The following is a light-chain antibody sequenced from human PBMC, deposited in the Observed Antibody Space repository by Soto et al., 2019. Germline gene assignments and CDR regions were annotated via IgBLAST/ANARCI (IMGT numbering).Light chain of an antibody. J-gene: IGLJ1*01. Sequence: QSVLTQPASVYGSPGQSITISCTGTSSDVGGYNYVSWYQHHPGKAPKLMIFDVSNRPSGVSNRFSGSKSGNTASLTISGLQPEEEADYYCSSYTTSNTRQIVFGTGTKVTV. CDR3: SSYTTSNTRQIV. CDR1: SSDVGGYNY. CDR2: DVS. V-gene: IGLV2-14*03.